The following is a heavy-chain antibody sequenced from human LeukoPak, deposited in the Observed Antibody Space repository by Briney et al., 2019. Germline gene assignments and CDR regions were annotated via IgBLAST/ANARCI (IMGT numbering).Heavy chain of an antibody. Sequence: GGSLRLSCAASGFTFSSYAMSWVRQAPGKGLEWVSAISGSGGSTYYADSVKGRFTISRDNSKNTLYLQMNSLRAEDTAVYYCANLLRLVPNSFDYWGQGTLVTVSS. V-gene: IGHV3-23*01. J-gene: IGHJ4*02. CDR3: ANLLRLVPNSFDY. D-gene: IGHD2-2*01. CDR2: ISGSGGST. CDR1: GFTFSSYA.